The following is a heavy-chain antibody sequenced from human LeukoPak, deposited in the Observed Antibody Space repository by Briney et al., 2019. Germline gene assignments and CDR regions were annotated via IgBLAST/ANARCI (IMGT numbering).Heavy chain of an antibody. J-gene: IGHJ4*02. Sequence: GASVKVSCKASGYTFTSYGISWVRQAPGQGLEWMGWISGLKGNTNYAQKFQGRVTMTTDTSTSTAYMELRSLRSDDTAVYYCARDHVIYSHGCLDYWGQGTLVTVSS. CDR1: GYTFTSYG. D-gene: IGHD3-22*01. V-gene: IGHV1-18*01. CDR3: ARDHVIYSHGCLDY. CDR2: ISGLKGNT.